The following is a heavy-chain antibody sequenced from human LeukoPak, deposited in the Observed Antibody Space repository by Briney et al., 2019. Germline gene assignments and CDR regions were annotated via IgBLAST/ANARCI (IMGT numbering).Heavy chain of an antibody. CDR1: GGSISGYY. CDR2: LYNSGNT. J-gene: IGHJ3*02. CDR3: ARIPYSGNFYGVFDM. D-gene: IGHD1-26*01. V-gene: IGHV4-4*07. Sequence: SETLSLTCTVSGGSISGYYWNWVRQPAGRGLEWIGHLYNSGNTNYNPSLKSRVTMSLDTSKNQFSLTLTSVTAADTARYYCARIPYSGNFYGVFDMWGQGRLVIVSS.